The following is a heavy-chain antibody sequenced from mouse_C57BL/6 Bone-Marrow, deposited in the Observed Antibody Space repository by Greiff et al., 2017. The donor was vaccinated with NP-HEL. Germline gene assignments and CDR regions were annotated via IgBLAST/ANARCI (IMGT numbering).Heavy chain of an antibody. Sequence: QVQLQQPGAELVKPGASVKLSCKASGYTFTSYWMQWVKQRPGQGLEWIGEIDPSDSYTNYTQNVKGKATLSVDTASSTAYMQLSSLTSEDSAVYYCARDDDYFSYYFDYWGQGTTLTVSA. V-gene: IGHV1-50*01. CDR3: ARDDDYFSYYFDY. CDR2: IDPSDSYT. J-gene: IGHJ2*01. CDR1: GYTFTSYW. D-gene: IGHD2-3*01.